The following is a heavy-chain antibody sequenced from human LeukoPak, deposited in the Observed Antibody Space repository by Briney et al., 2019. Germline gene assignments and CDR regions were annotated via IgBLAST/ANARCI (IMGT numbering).Heavy chain of an antibody. V-gene: IGHV3-30*01. CDR1: GFTFSSYA. CDR3: ARAGVVGYNSYDAFDI. J-gene: IGHJ3*02. CDR2: ISYDGSNK. Sequence: GGSLRLSCAASGFTFSSYAMHWVRQAPGKGLEWVAVISYDGSNKYYADSVKGRFTISRDNSKNTLYPQMNSLRAEDTAVYYCARAGVVGYNSYDAFDIWGQGTMVTVSS. D-gene: IGHD5-24*01.